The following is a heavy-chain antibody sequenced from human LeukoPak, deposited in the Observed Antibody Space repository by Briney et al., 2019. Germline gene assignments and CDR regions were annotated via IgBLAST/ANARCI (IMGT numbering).Heavy chain of an antibody. V-gene: IGHV4-31*03. CDR3: ARGASGEGY. J-gene: IGHJ4*02. CDR2: IYSSGTT. D-gene: IGHD3-10*01. Sequence: SETLSLTCTVSGGSIRSGSHYWSWTRQRPGKGLEWIGYIYSSGTTNYNPSLKSRITMSVDTSKNQFSLKLSSVTAADTAVYYCARGASGEGYWGRGTLVTVSS. CDR1: GGSIRSGSHY.